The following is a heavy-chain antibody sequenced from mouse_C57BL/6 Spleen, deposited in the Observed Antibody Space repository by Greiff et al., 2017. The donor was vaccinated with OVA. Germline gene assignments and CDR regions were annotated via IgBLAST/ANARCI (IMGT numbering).Heavy chain of an antibody. CDR1: GYTFTDYN. J-gene: IGHJ4*01. CDR2: INPNNGGT. CDR3: ARGRITTVLDY. Sequence: EVKLMESGPELVKPGASVKMSCKASGYTFTDYNMHWVKQSHGKSLEWIGYINPNNGGTSYNQKFKGKATLTVNKSSSTAYMELRSLTSEDSAVYYCARGRITTVLDYWGQGTSVTVSS. D-gene: IGHD1-1*01. V-gene: IGHV1-22*01.